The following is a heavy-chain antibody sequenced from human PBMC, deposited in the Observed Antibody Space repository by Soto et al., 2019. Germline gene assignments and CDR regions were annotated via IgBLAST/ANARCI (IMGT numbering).Heavy chain of an antibody. J-gene: IGHJ6*03. CDR2: MNPNSGNT. Sequence: RASVKVSCKASGYTFTSYDINWVRQATGQGLEWMGWMNPNSGNTGYAQKFQGRVTMTRNTSISTAYMELSSLRSEDTAVYYCARVTYDYYYYYMDVWGKGTTVTVSS. CDR3: ARVTYDYYYYYMDV. D-gene: IGHD4-17*01. V-gene: IGHV1-8*01. CDR1: GYTFTSYD.